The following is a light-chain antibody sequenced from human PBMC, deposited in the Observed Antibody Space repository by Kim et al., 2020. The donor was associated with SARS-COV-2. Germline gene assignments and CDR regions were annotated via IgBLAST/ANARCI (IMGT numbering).Light chain of an antibody. CDR3: QQNYNTPRT. V-gene: IGKV1-39*01. CDR2: AAS. J-gene: IGKJ1*01. Sequence: ASVGDRVTVTCRASQNINNLLNWYQQKPGKAPEVLIYAASNLQTGVPSRFSGSGSGTDFTLTINSLQPEDFATYYCQQNYNTPRTFGQGTKVDIK. CDR1: QNINNL.